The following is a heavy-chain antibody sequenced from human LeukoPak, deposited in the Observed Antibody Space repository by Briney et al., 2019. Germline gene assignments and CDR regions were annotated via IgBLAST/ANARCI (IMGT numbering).Heavy chain of an antibody. CDR2: ISSSSSCI. V-gene: IGHV3-21*01. CDR3: ARVFCSSTSCYKGNFDY. CDR1: GFTFSSYS. Sequence: GGSLRLSCAASGFTFSSYSMNWVRQAPGKGLEWVSSISSSSSCIYYADSVKGRFTISRDNAKNSLYLQMNSLRAEDTAVYYCARVFCSSTSCYKGNFDYWGQGTLVTVSS. J-gene: IGHJ4*02. D-gene: IGHD2-2*02.